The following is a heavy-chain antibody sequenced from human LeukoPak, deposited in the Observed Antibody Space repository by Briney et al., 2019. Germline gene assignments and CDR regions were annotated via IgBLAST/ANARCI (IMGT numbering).Heavy chain of an antibody. D-gene: IGHD6-19*01. CDR3: VRRPASSGAYSYFDY. CDR1: GFSPSTSGVG. J-gene: IGHJ4*02. CDR2: IYWDDDE. Sequence: SGPTLAEPTQILTLTCTFSGFSPSTSGVGVGWIRQPPGKALEWLGFIYWDDDERYRPSLKSRLTITKDTSKNQVVLTMTNMDPVDTATYYCVRRPASSGAYSYFDYWGQGTLVTASS. V-gene: IGHV2-5*02.